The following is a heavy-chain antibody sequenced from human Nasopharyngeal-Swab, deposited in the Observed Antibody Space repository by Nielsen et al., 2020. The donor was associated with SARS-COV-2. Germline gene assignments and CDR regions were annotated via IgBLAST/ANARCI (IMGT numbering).Heavy chain of an antibody. D-gene: IGHD5-12*01. J-gene: IGHJ5*02. Sequence: GESLKISCAASGFTFSSYWMSWVRQPPGKGLECVANINQDGSPKYYVESVKGRFTVSRDTAETLMYLLMDNLRAEDTAIYYCARISRGYTGYVDQNWFDPWGQGTLVTVSS. CDR3: ARISRGYTGYVDQNWFDP. CDR1: GFTFSSYW. CDR2: INQDGSPK. V-gene: IGHV3-7*03.